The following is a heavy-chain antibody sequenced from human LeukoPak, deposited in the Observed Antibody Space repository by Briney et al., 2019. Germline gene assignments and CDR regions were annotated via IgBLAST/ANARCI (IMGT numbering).Heavy chain of an antibody. Sequence: SETLSLTCDVSGGSISSDTYFWNWLRQPTGKRLEWIGRISTSGRTIYNPSLKSRVAISVDTSKNQFSLRLTSVTAAETAVYYCVKGPRNSGRFDSWGRGTLVTVSS. CDR3: VKGPRNSGRFDS. CDR1: GGSISSDTYF. V-gene: IGHV4-61*02. J-gene: IGHJ4*02. CDR2: ISTSGRT. D-gene: IGHD1-26*01.